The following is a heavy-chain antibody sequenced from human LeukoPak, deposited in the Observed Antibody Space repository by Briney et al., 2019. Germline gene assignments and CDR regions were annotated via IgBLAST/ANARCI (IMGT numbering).Heavy chain of an antibody. D-gene: IGHD6-19*01. CDR3: AKGKYSSAGVPDS. CDR2: ISGGGEST. J-gene: IGHJ4*02. V-gene: IGHV3-23*01. Sequence: RGSLRLSCVASEFTFSSHAMNWVRQAPGEGLEWVSSISGGGESTYYADSVKGRFTVSRDNSKNTLYLQINSLRGEDTAVYYCAKGKYSSAGVPDSWGQGTLVTASS. CDR1: EFTFSSHA.